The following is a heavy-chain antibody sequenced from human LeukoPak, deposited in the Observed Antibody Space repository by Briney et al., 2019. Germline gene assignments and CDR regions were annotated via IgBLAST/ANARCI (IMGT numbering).Heavy chain of an antibody. CDR1: GYTFTGYY. CDR3: ARDRRCSGDSCYSGVFDY. CDR2: INPNSGGT. D-gene: IGHD2-15*01. V-gene: IGHV1-2*02. J-gene: IGHJ4*02. Sequence: ASVKVSCKASGYTFTGYYMHWVRQAPGQGLEWMGWINPNSGGTNYAQKFQGRVTMTRDTSISTAYMELSRLRSDDTAVYYCARDRRCSGDSCYSGVFDYWGQGTLVTVSS.